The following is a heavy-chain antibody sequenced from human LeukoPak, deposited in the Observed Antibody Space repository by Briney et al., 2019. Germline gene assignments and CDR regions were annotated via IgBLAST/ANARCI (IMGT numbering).Heavy chain of an antibody. CDR3: ASLDTAHPSGVH. D-gene: IGHD5-18*01. Sequence: GGSLRLSCEASTFTFTPGWMSWVRQAPGKGLEWVAMMKRDGGEKHYVDSVRGRSTISRDNAKNSLYLQMDSLRDEDTAVYYCASLDTAHPSGVHWGQGTLVTVSS. CDR2: MKRDGGEK. CDR1: TFTFTPGW. J-gene: IGHJ4*02. V-gene: IGHV3-7*01.